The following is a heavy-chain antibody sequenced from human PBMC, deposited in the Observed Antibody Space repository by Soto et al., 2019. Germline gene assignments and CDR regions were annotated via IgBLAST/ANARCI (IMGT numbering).Heavy chain of an antibody. J-gene: IGHJ6*02. CDR1: GFGFTTFL. D-gene: IGHD6-13*01. CDR3: ARHGAAAGTAYYYYGMDV. V-gene: IGHV5-10-1*01. Sequence: GESLKISCKASGFGFTTFLISWVRQMPGKGLEWMGRIDPSDSYTDYSPSFQDHVTISGDKSISTTYLQWSSLKASDTAIYYCARHGAAAGTAYYYYGMDVWGQGTTVTVSS. CDR2: IDPSDSYT.